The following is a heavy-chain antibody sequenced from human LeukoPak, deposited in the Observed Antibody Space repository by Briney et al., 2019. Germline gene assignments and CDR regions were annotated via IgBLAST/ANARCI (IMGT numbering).Heavy chain of an antibody. Sequence: GGSLRLSCAASGFTFSSFWMHWVRQAPGEGPVWVSRISSDGSSTSYADSVKGRFTSSRDNAKNTLYLQMNSLRAEDTAVYYCARASLTDLSPLDVWGKGTTVTVSS. J-gene: IGHJ6*04. V-gene: IGHV3-74*01. D-gene: IGHD4/OR15-4a*01. CDR3: ARASLTDLSPLDV. CDR2: ISSDGSST. CDR1: GFTFSSFW.